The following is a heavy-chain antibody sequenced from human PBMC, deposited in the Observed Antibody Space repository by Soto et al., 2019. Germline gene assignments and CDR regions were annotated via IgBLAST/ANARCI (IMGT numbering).Heavy chain of an antibody. J-gene: IGHJ5*02. CDR1: GGSISNGGDH. Sequence: QVQLQESGPGLVKPSETLTLTCTVSGGSISNGGDHWTWIRLSQGKGLEWIGYVYHTGHADYNPSLKGRISISVDTSMNQFSLNLNSLTAADTALYYGTRERGLGASIVRGARWFDPGGQGLMVTVSS. D-gene: IGHD3-10*02. CDR3: TRERGLGASIVRGARWFDP. V-gene: IGHV4-31*03. CDR2: VYHTGHA.